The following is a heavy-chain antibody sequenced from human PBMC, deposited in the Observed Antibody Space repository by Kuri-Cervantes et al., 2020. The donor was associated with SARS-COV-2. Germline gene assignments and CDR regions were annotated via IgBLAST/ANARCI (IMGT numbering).Heavy chain of an antibody. V-gene: IGHV3-73*01. Sequence: GESLKISCAASGFTFSGSAMHWVRQASGKGLEWVGRIRSEANSYATAYAASVKGRFTISRDDSKNTAYLQMNSLKTEDTAVYYCTMGDWFDPWGLGTLVTVSS. CDR2: IRSEANSYAT. CDR1: GFTFSGSA. D-gene: IGHD3-16*01. J-gene: IGHJ5*02. CDR3: TMGDWFDP.